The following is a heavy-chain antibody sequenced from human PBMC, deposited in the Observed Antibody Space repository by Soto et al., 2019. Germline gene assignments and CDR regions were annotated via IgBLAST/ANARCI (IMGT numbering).Heavy chain of an antibody. CDR3: AHSGASSGWSDVGYYFDY. Sequence: QITLKESGPTLVKPTQTLTLTCTFSGFSLSTSGVGVGWIRQPPGKALEWLALIYWNDDKRYSPSLKSRLTITTDTSKNQVVLTMTDMDPVDTATYYCAHSGASSGWSDVGYYFDYWGQGTLVTVSS. D-gene: IGHD6-19*01. CDR1: GFSLSTSGVG. V-gene: IGHV2-5*01. CDR2: IYWNDDK. J-gene: IGHJ4*02.